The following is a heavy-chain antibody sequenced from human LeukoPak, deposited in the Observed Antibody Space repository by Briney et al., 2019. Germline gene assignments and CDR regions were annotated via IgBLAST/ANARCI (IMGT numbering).Heavy chain of an antibody. CDR2: INHSGST. CDR3: ARGGVAVAGPFDY. D-gene: IGHD6-19*01. V-gene: IGHV4-34*01. CDR1: GGSFSGYY. Sequence: SETLSLTCAVYGGSFSGYYWSWIRQPPGKGLEWIGEINHSGSTNYNPSLKSRVTISVDTSKNQFSLKLSSVTAADTAVYYCARGGVAVAGPFDYWGQGTLVTVS. J-gene: IGHJ4*02.